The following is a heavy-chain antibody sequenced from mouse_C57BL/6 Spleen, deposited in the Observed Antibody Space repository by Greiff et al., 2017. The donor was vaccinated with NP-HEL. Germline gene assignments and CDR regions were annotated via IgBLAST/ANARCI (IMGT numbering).Heavy chain of an antibody. CDR3: ARNGDYDYENYAMDY. D-gene: IGHD2-4*01. Sequence: QVQLQQSGPGLVQPSQSLSITCTVSGFSLTSYGVHWVRQSPGKGLEWLGVIWSGGSTDYNAAFISRLSISKDNSKSQVFFKMNSLQADDTAIYYCARNGDYDYENYAMDYWGQGTSVTVSS. J-gene: IGHJ4*01. CDR2: IWSGGST. CDR1: GFSLTSYG. V-gene: IGHV2-2*01.